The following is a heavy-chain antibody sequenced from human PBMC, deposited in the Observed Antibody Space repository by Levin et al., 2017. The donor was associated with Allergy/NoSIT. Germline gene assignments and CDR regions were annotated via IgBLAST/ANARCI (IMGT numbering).Heavy chain of an antibody. CDR2: TSYDGNEN. CDR3: AKRGGSSFGYYHYGLDV. J-gene: IGHJ6*02. D-gene: IGHD3-16*01. V-gene: IGHV3-30*18. Sequence: GGSLRLSCVASGFTFSTHGMHWVRQAPGKGLHWVAVTSYDGNENYYADSVKGRFTISRDNSENTVYLQMNNLRPEDTAVYFCAKRGGSSFGYYHYGLDVWGHGTTVIVSS. CDR1: GFTFSTHG.